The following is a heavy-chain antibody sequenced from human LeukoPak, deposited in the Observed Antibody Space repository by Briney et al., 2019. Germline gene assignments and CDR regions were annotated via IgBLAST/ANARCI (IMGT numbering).Heavy chain of an antibody. D-gene: IGHD1-26*01. CDR3: ARATVGAAAFDY. Sequence: SVKVSCKASGGTFSSYAISWVRQAPGQGLEWMGRIIPIFGIANYAQKFQGRVTITADKSTSTAYMELSSLRSEDTAVYYCARATVGAAAFDYWGQGTLVTVSS. CDR2: IIPIFGIA. V-gene: IGHV1-69*04. J-gene: IGHJ4*02. CDR1: GGTFSSYA.